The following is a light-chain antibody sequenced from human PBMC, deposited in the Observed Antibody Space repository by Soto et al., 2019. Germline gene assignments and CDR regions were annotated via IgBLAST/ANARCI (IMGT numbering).Light chain of an antibody. Sequence: EIVMTQSPATLSVFPGERATLSCRATHSVSSSLAWYQQKPGQAPRLLIYGASTRATGIPVRFSGSGSGTEFTVTISSLQSEDSAVYYCQQYNDWPLTFGGGTKVEIK. CDR1: HSVSSS. J-gene: IGKJ4*01. CDR2: GAS. CDR3: QQYNDWPLT. V-gene: IGKV3-15*01.